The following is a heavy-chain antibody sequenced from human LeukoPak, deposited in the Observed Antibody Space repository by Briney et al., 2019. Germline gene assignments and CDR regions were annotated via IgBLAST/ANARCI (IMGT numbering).Heavy chain of an antibody. CDR1: GGPFSGYY. D-gene: IGHD6-19*01. J-gene: IGHJ5*02. V-gene: IGHV4-34*01. CDR3: ARGLFGSGWPHWFDP. Sequence: SETLSLTCAVYGGPFSGYYWSWIRQPPGKGLEWIGEINHSGSTNYNPSLKSRVTLSVDTSKNHSSLKLSSVTAADTAVYYCARGLFGSGWPHWFDPWGQGTLVTVSS. CDR2: INHSGST.